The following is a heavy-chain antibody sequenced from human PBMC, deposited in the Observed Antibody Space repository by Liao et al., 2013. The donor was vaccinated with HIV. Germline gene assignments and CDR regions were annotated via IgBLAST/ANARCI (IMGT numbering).Heavy chain of an antibody. CDR3: ARGWLIAARPPYFDY. Sequence: QVQLQESGPGLVKPSETLSLTCTVSGGSISSYYWSWIRQPAGKGLEWIGRIYSSGSANYNPSLKSRVTMSVDTSKNQFSLKLSSVTAADTAVYYCARGWLIAARPPYFDYWGQGTLVTVSS. D-gene: IGHD6-6*01. V-gene: IGHV4-4*07. CDR2: IYSSGSA. CDR1: GGSISSYY. J-gene: IGHJ4*02.